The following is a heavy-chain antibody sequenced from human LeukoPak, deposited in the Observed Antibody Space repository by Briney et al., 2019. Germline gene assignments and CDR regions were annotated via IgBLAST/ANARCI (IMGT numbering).Heavy chain of an antibody. CDR1: GFTFSSYS. V-gene: IGHV3-23*01. Sequence: PGGSLRLSCAASGFTFSSYSMNWVRQAPGKGLEWVSTISSSGGGIFYSDSVKGRFTISRDNSKNTLYLQMNSLRAEDTAVYYCAKDYSGSYYYFDYWGQGTLVTVSS. CDR2: ISSSGGGI. J-gene: IGHJ4*02. CDR3: AKDYSGSYYYFDY. D-gene: IGHD1-26*01.